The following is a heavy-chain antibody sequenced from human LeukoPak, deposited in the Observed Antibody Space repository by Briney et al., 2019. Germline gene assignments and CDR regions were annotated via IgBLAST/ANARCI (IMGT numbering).Heavy chain of an antibody. V-gene: IGHV3-21*01. CDR1: GFTFSSYS. CDR3: ARGGLAAALRRYGMDV. Sequence: PGGSLRLSCAASGFTFSSYSMNWVRQAPGKGLEWVSSISSSSSYIYYADSVKGRFTISRDNAKNSLYLQMNSLRAEDTAGYYWARGGLAAALRRYGMDVWGQGTTVTVSS. J-gene: IGHJ6*02. D-gene: IGHD6-13*01. CDR2: ISSSSSYI.